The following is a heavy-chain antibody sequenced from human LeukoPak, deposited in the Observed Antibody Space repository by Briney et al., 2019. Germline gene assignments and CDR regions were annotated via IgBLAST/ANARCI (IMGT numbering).Heavy chain of an antibody. CDR3: ARKAIAARTIDY. V-gene: IGHV1-8*03. CDR2: MNPNSGNT. D-gene: IGHD6-6*01. J-gene: IGHJ4*02. CDR1: GYTFTSYD. Sequence: ASVKVSCKASGYTFTSYDINWVRQATGQGLEWMGWMNPNSGNTGYAQKFQGRVTITRNTSISTAYMELSSLRSEDTAVYYCARKAIAARTIDYWGQGTLVTVSS.